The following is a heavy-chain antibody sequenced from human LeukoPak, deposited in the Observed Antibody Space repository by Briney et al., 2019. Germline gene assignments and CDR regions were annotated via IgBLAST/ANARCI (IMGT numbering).Heavy chain of an antibody. D-gene: IGHD3-22*01. CDR3: ARSNYYDSSGYYPY. Sequence: SVKVSCKASGGTFSSYAISWVRQAPGQGLKWMGRIIPIFGTANYAQKFQGRVTITTDESTSTAYMELSSLRSEDTAVYYCARSNYYDSSGYYPYWGQGTLVTVSS. V-gene: IGHV1-69*05. CDR1: GGTFSSYA. CDR2: IIPIFGTA. J-gene: IGHJ4*02.